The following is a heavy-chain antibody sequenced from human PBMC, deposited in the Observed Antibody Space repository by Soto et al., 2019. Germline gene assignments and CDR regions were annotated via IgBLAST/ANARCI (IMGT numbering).Heavy chain of an antibody. CDR1: GGTFSSYA. D-gene: IGHD6-19*01. V-gene: IGHV1-69*06. CDR3: ARGKAVAGRGLVDY. CDR2: IIPIFGTA. Sequence: SVKVSFKASGGTFSSYAISWLRQAPGQGLEWMGGIIPIFGTANYAQKFQGRVTITADKSTSTAYMELSSLRSEDTAVYYCARGKAVAGRGLVDYWGQGTLVTVSS. J-gene: IGHJ4*02.